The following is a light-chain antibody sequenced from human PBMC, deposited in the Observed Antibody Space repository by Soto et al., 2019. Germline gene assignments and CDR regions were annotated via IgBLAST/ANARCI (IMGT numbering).Light chain of an antibody. CDR3: AAWDDSLNGYV. Sequence: QSVLTQPPSASGTPGQRGTISCSGSSSNIGSNTVNWYQQLPGTAPKLIIYSNNQRPSGVPDRFSGSKSGTSASLAISGLQSEDEADYYCAAWDDSLNGYVFGTGTKLTVL. CDR2: SNN. J-gene: IGLJ1*01. CDR1: SSNIGSNT. V-gene: IGLV1-44*01.